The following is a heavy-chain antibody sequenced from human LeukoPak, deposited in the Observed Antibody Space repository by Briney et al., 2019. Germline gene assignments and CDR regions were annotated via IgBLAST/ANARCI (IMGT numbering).Heavy chain of an antibody. Sequence: GRSLRLSCAASGFTFSSYGMHWVRQAPGKGLEWVAVISYDGSNKYYADSVKGRFTISRDNSKNTLYLQMNSLRAEDTAVCYCAKDYYDSSGYYPDYWGQGTLVTVSS. D-gene: IGHD3-22*01. CDR2: ISYDGSNK. CDR1: GFTFSSYG. CDR3: AKDYYDSSGYYPDY. J-gene: IGHJ4*02. V-gene: IGHV3-30*18.